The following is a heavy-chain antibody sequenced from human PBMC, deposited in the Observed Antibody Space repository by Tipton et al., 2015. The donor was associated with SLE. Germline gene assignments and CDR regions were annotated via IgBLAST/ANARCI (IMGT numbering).Heavy chain of an antibody. CDR2: ISYDGSNK. J-gene: IGHJ4*02. Sequence: SLRLSCAASGFTFSSYGMHWVRQAPGRGLEWVAVISYDGSNKYYADSVKGRFTISRDNSKNTLYLQMSSLRAEDTAVYYCARDYAYAWIQLWSYFDYWGQGTLVTVSS. V-gene: IGHV3-30*03. CDR1: GFTFSSYG. CDR3: ARDYAYAWIQLWSYFDY. D-gene: IGHD5-18*01.